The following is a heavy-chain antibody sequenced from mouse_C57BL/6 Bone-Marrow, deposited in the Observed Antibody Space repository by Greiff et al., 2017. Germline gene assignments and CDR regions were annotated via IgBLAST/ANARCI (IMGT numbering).Heavy chain of an antibody. CDR2: IYPRSGNT. J-gene: IGHJ4*01. CDR1: GYTFTSYG. V-gene: IGHV1-81*01. Sequence: VQLQQSGAELARPGASVKLSCKASGYTFTSYGISWVKQRTGQGLEWIGEIYPRSGNTYYNEKFKGKATLTADKSSSTAYMELRSLTAEDSAVYFCARWGSSRAMDYWGQGTSVTVSS. D-gene: IGHD3-1*01. CDR3: ARWGSSRAMDY.